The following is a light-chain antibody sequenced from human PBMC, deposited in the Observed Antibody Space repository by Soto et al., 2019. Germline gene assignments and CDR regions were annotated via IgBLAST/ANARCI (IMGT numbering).Light chain of an antibody. V-gene: IGKV3-11*01. CDR3: QQLSTWLLIT. J-gene: IGKJ5*01. Sequence: IVMKKSPSTLSVSPKETATLSCSASQSVSSSLAWYQQKPGQAPRLLIYDASNRATGIPARFSGSGSGTDFTLTISSLEPADFAVYYCQQLSTWLLITSAQGTRLDFK. CDR1: QSVSSS. CDR2: DAS.